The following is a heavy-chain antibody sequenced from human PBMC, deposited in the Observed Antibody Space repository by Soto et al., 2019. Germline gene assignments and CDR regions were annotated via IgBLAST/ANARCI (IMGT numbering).Heavy chain of an antibody. CDR3: ATVAVQVGWFRSDYVPQFDS. V-gene: IGHV1-24*01. CDR2: FDPEEGET. CDR1: GYTLTEFS. Sequence: SXNVSFKVSGYTLTEFSIHWVRQAAGKVLEWMGDFDPEEGETIYAQRFQGRVIMTEDTSTDTAYMELSSLRSEDTAVYYCATVAVQVGWFRSDYVPQFDSWGQGTLVTVSS. D-gene: IGHD3-16*01. J-gene: IGHJ4*02.